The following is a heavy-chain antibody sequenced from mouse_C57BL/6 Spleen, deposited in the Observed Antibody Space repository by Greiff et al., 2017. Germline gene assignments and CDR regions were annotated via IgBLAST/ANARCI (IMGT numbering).Heavy chain of an antibody. J-gene: IGHJ3*01. Sequence: QVQLQQSGPELVKPGASVKISCKASGYAFSSSWMNWVKQRPGKGLEWIGRIYPGDGDTNYNGKFKGKATLTADKSSSTAYMQLSSLTSEDSAVYFCARSDGYDRNWGQGTLVTVSA. CDR3: ARSDGYDRN. D-gene: IGHD2-2*01. CDR2: IYPGDGDT. V-gene: IGHV1-82*01. CDR1: GYAFSSSW.